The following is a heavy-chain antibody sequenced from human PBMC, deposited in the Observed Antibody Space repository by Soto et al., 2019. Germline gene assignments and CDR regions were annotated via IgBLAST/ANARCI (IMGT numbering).Heavy chain of an antibody. CDR1: GGSISRGDSY. Sequence: SETLSLTCTVSGGSISRGDSYWSWIRQHPGKGLEWFGNLYSCGNTDYHPLLNNRLTISLDTSKNQFSLKMSSMTSADTAVYYCAREYCGTDCFYRNGFDPWGQGTPVTVSS. V-gene: IGHV4-31*03. D-gene: IGHD2-21*02. CDR2: LYSCGNT. CDR3: AREYCGTDCFYRNGFDP. J-gene: IGHJ5*02.